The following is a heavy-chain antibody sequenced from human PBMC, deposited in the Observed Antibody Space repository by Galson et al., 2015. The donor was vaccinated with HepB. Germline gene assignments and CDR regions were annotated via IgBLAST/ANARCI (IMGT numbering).Heavy chain of an antibody. D-gene: IGHD3-22*01. CDR2: IYPGDSDT. Sequence: QSGAEVKKPGESLKISCKGSGYSFTSYWIGWVRQMPGKGLEWMGIIYPGDSDTRYSPSFQGQVTISADKSISTAYLQWSSLKASDTAMYYCARSYYYDSSGYYYPEYFQHWGQGTLVTVSS. J-gene: IGHJ1*01. V-gene: IGHV5-51*01. CDR3: ARSYYYDSSGYYYPEYFQH. CDR1: GYSFTSYW.